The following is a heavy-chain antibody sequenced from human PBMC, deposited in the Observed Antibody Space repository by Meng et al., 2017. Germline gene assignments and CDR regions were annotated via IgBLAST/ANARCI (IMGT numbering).Heavy chain of an antibody. CDR3: ARDLGLGYCSSTSCFEAFDI. J-gene: IGHJ3*02. Sequence: SVKVSCKSSGNTFSSYAISWVRQAPGQGLEWMGGIIPVFGKVNHAQKFQGRVTITADKSTSTAYMELSSLRSEDTAVYYCARDLGLGYCSSTSCFEAFDIWGQGTMVTVSS. D-gene: IGHD2-2*01. CDR2: IIPVFGKV. V-gene: IGHV1-69*06. CDR1: GNTFSSYA.